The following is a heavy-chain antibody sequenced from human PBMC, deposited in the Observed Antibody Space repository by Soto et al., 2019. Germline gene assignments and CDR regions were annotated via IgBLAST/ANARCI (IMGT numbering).Heavy chain of an antibody. CDR1: GFNFSDYY. D-gene: IGHD3-9*01. V-gene: IGHV3-11*06. CDR2: ISSSSTYT. Sequence: QMQVVESGGGLVKPGGSLRLSCAASGFNFSDYYMSWLRQAPGKGPEWLSYISSSSTYTNYADSVQGRFTISRDNAKNSLYLQMNDLRAGDTALYYCARDHYDILTGSGWFDPWGQGTLVTVSS. J-gene: IGHJ5*02. CDR3: ARDHYDILTGSGWFDP.